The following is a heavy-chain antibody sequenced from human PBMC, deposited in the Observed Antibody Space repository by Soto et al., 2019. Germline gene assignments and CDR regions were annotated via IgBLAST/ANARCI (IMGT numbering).Heavy chain of an antibody. V-gene: IGHV3-48*02. CDR1: GFTFSSYS. J-gene: IGHJ6*02. Sequence: EVQLVESGGGLVQPGGSLRLSCAASGFTFSSYSINWVRQAPGKGLEWFSYITSDSSTISYADSVKGRFTVSRDNAKNSLYLQMNSLRDEDTAVYYCARVGRGVYGMDVWGQGISVTVSS. CDR3: ARVGRGVYGMDV. D-gene: IGHD2-8*01. CDR2: ITSDSSTI.